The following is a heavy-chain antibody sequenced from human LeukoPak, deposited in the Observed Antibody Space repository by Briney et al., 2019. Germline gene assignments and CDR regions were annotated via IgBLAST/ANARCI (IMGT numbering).Heavy chain of an antibody. Sequence: SETLPLTCTVSGGSISSSSYYWGWIRQPPGKGLEWIGSIYYSGSTYYNPSLKSRVTIPVDTSKNQFSLKLSSVTAADTAVYYCARDWSYWGQGTLVTVSS. CDR3: ARDWSY. CDR2: IYYSGST. V-gene: IGHV4-39*07. CDR1: GGSISSSSYY. J-gene: IGHJ4*02.